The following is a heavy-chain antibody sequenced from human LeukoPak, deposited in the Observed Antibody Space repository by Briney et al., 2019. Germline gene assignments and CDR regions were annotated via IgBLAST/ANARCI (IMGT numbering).Heavy chain of an antibody. D-gene: IGHD6-6*01. CDR1: GYTFTGYY. CDR2: INPNSGGT. CDR3: ARTIYSSSGIDY. Sequence: ASVKVSCKASGYTFTGYYMHWVRQAPGQGLEWMGWINPNSGGTNYAQKFQGRVTMTRDTSISTAYMELSRLRSDDTAVYYCARTIYSSSGIDYWGQGTLVTVSS. V-gene: IGHV1-2*02. J-gene: IGHJ4*02.